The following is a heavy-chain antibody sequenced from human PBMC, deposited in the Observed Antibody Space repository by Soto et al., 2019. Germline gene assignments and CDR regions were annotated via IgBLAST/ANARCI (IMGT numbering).Heavy chain of an antibody. D-gene: IGHD1-1*01. CDR3: ARGRPAIATRWFDS. Sequence: SETLSLTCAVFGGSFSDSYWSWIRQSPGKGLEWIGEITSSGTTYYNPSLKSRVTISGDTSKNQFSLEVRSVTAADTAVYYCARGRPAIATRWFDSWGQGTLVTVSS. V-gene: IGHV4-34*01. J-gene: IGHJ5*01. CDR1: GGSFSDSY. CDR2: ITSSGTT.